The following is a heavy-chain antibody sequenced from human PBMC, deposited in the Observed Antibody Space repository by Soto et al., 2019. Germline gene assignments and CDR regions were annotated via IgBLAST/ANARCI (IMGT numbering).Heavy chain of an antibody. CDR1: GFTFSSRW. Sequence: PGGSLRLSCVAPGFTFSSRWMNWVRHVPGKGLEWVANIKQDGSEIHYVDSVKGRFTISRDNAKNSLYLQMNSLRVEDTAVYHCVRSSGWTGDFWGQGILVTVSS. V-gene: IGHV3-7*04. D-gene: IGHD3-10*01. CDR3: VRSSGWTGDF. CDR2: IKQDGSEI. J-gene: IGHJ4*02.